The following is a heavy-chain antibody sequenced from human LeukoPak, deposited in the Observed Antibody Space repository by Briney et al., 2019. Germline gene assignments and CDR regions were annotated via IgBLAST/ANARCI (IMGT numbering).Heavy chain of an antibody. Sequence: QPGGSLRLSCATPGFTFSSRDMNWVRQAPGRGLEWISYIAISDTATLYADSVKGRFTISRDNAKNSLYLQMNSLRVEDTAVYYCATDTPGDPDFGYWGQGTLVTVSS. CDR3: ATDTPGDPDFGY. V-gene: IGHV3-48*03. D-gene: IGHD3-10*01. CDR1: GFTFSSRD. J-gene: IGHJ4*02. CDR2: IAISDTAT.